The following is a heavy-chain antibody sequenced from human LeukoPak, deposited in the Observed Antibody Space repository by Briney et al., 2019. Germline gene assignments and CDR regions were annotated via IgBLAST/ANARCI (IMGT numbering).Heavy chain of an antibody. CDR1: GDNFNSYW. V-gene: IGHV5-10-1*01. Sequence: GESLKSSCKDSGDNFNSYWISWVRQMPGKGLEWMGRIAPSDSYTNYSPSFQGHVTILADKSFSTAYLQWSTLKASDTAIYYCARLTTLTTGMDVWGQGTTVTVSS. J-gene: IGHJ6*02. D-gene: IGHD4-11*01. CDR2: IAPSDSYT. CDR3: ARLTTLTTGMDV.